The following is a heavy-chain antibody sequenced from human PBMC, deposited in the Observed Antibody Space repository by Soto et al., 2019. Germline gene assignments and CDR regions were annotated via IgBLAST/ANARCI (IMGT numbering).Heavy chain of an antibody. J-gene: IGHJ6*04. CDR2: VYSSAST. CDR3: ARVSGRRSIDV. Sequence: QVQLQESGPGLVKPSETLSLTCTVYGGPISSYYWSWIRHPPGKGLEWIGYVYSSASTNYNRSLKSRVSISVGTSTNQLPLKLGTVTAADTAVYYCARVSGRRSIDVWGKGTTVTISS. V-gene: IGHV4-59*01. CDR1: GGPISSYY. D-gene: IGHD2-15*01.